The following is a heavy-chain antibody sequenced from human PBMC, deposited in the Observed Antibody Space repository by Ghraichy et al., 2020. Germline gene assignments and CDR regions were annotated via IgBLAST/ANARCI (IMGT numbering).Heavy chain of an antibody. CDR2: ISAYSANT. Sequence: ASVKVSCKTASAHVCSHVTTGNLECPLQLLEKMGWISAYSANTNYAQKLQGRVTMTTDTSTSTVYMELRSLRSDDTAVYYCARDCNSASCPWAHWGQGTLVAVSS. CDR3: ARDCNSASCPWAH. D-gene: IGHD2-2*01. CDR1: SAHVCSHV. J-gene: IGHJ4*02. V-gene: IGHV1-18*01.